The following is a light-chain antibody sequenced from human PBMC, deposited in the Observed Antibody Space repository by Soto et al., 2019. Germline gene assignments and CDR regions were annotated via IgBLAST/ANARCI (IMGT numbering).Light chain of an antibody. V-gene: IGLV6-57*01. CDR1: SGSIASNY. J-gene: IGLJ2*01. Sequence: NFMLTQPHSVSESPGQTVTISCTRSSGSIASNYVQWYQQRPGSSPTIVIYEDNQRPSGVPDRFSGSIDSSSSSASLTISGLKSADEADYYCQSYDSDTVIFGGGTKLTVL. CDR2: EDN. CDR3: QSYDSDTVI.